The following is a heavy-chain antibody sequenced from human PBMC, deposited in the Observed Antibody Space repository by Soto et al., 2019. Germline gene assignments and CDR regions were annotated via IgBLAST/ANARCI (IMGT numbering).Heavy chain of an antibody. CDR2: ISAYNGNT. Sequence: QVQLVKSGAEVKKPGASVKVSCKASGYTFTSYGISWVRQAPGQGLEWMGWISAYNGNTNYAQKLQVIVTMHTDTSTSTAYMELRSLKSDDTALYYCARATYNGNGDNWFDPRGQVTPVTVSS. CDR3: ARATYNGNGDNWFDP. D-gene: IGHD1-1*01. CDR1: GYTFTSYG. V-gene: IGHV1-18*01. J-gene: IGHJ5*02.